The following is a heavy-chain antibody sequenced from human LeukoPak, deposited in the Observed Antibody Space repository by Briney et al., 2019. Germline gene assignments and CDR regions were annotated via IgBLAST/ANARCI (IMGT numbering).Heavy chain of an antibody. V-gene: IGHV1-46*01. CDR2: INPSGGST. CDR1: GYTFTSYY. J-gene: IGHJ6*02. Sequence: GASVTVSCTASGYTFTSYYMHWVRQAPGQGLEWMGIINPSGGSTSYAQKFQGRVTMTRDTSTSTVYMELSSLRSEDTAEYYCARANFEAVAGTYRYYGMDVWGQGTTVTVSS. D-gene: IGHD6-19*01. CDR3: ARANFEAVAGTYRYYGMDV.